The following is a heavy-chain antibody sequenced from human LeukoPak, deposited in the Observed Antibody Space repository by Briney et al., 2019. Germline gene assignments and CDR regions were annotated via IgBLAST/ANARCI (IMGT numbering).Heavy chain of an antibody. V-gene: IGHV4-4*02. D-gene: IGHD3-10*01. CDR2: IYHSGST. CDR1: GGSISSSNW. J-gene: IGHJ6*02. Sequence: SGTLSLTCAVSGGSISSSNWWSWVRQPPGKGLEWIGKIYHSGSTNYNPSLKSRVTISVDKSKNQFSLKLSSVTAADTAVYYCARDMGRGVLLWFGELYGMDVWGQGTTVTVSS. CDR3: ARDMGRGVLLWFGELYGMDV.